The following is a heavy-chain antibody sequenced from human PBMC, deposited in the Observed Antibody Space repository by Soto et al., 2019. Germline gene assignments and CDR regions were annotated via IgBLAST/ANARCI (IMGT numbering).Heavy chain of an antibody. CDR2: FNSYSGGT. J-gene: IGHJ4*02. CDR3: ARGRTTGVDY. Sequence: QVQLVQSGAEVKKTGAPVTISCKASGNTFNMYYVHWVRQAPGQGLEWMGWFNSYSGGTNYARKFQGRVTVTMDTSITTVYMDLTRLTSDDTAVYYCARGRTTGVDYWGQGTLVSVSS. V-gene: IGHV1-2*02. CDR1: GNTFNMYY. D-gene: IGHD3-10*01.